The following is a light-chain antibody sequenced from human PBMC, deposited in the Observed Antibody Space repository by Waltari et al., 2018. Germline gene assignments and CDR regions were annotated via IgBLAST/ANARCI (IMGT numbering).Light chain of an antibody. CDR1: NLDNKY. CDR3: QAWDSSRGYV. V-gene: IGLV3-1*01. CDR2: QDS. J-gene: IGLJ1*01. Sequence: SYEVTQPPSVSVSPGQTASITCSGDNLDNKYVYWYQQKAGQSPALVIYQDSKRPPGSPERFSGSTSGNTATLTISGTQALDEADYYCQAWDSSRGYVFGTGTKVTVL.